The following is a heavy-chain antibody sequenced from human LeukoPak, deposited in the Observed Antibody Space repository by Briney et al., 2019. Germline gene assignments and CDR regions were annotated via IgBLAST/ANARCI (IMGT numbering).Heavy chain of an antibody. CDR2: ISWDGDNI. J-gene: IGHJ4*02. Sequence: TGGSLRLSCAASRYNFDDYAMYWVRHPPGESLEWVSLISWDGDNIYYADSVKGRFTIPRDNSKNSLYLQMNSLRAEDTAFYYGARAYSNSWGEWGYWGQGTLVTVSS. CDR3: ARAYSNSWGEWGY. V-gene: IGHV3-43D*03. CDR1: RYNFDDYA. D-gene: IGHD6-13*01.